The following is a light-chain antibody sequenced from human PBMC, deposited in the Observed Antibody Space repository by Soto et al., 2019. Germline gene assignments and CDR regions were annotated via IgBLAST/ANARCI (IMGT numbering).Light chain of an antibody. J-gene: IGLJ3*02. V-gene: IGLV2-23*02. CDR3: CSYAGGSPWV. CDR2: EVH. CDR1: SSDVGSYNL. Sequence: QSALTQPASVSGSPGQSITISCTGTSSDVGSYNLVSWYQQHPGRAPKLMIFEVHKRPSGVSNRFSGSKSGNTASLTISGLQAEDEADYYCCSYAGGSPWVLGGGTKLTVL.